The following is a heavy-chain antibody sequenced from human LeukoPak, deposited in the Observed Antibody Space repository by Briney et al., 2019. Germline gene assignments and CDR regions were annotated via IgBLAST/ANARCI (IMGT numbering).Heavy chain of an antibody. CDR3: ARQEVEPFDFWTRFSYNWFDP. Sequence: PSETLSLTCTVSGGSISSYSYYWGWIRQPPGKGLEWIGSIYYNGRTYYNPSLKSRVTISVDTSKNHFYLKLSSVTATDTAVYYCARQEVEPFDFWTRFSYNWFDPWGQGTLVTVSS. J-gene: IGHJ5*02. D-gene: IGHD3/OR15-3a*01. CDR1: GGSISSYSYY. CDR2: IYYNGRT. V-gene: IGHV4-39*01.